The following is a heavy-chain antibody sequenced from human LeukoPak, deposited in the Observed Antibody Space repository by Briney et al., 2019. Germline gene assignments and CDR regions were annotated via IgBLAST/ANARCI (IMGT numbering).Heavy chain of an antibody. V-gene: IGHV1-24*01. CDR3: ATGPNDYGDYGAGFDY. Sequence: ASVKVSCKVSGYTLTELSMRWVRQAPGKGLEWMGGFDPEDGETIYAQKFQGRVTMTEDTSTDAAYMELSSLRSEDTAVYYCATGPNDYGDYGAGFDYWGQGTLVTVSS. CDR2: FDPEDGET. CDR1: GYTLTELS. D-gene: IGHD4-17*01. J-gene: IGHJ4*02.